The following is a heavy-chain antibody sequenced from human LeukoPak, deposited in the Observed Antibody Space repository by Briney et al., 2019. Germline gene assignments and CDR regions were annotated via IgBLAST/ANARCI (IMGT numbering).Heavy chain of an antibody. Sequence: SQTLSLTCTVSGGSISSGDYYWSWIRQPPGKGLEWIGYIYYSGTTYYNPSLKSRVTISVDTSKNQFALKLSSVTAADTAVYYCAREGGYSGYDLVYWGQGTLVTVSS. CDR2: IYYSGTT. D-gene: IGHD5-12*01. CDR3: AREGGYSGYDLVY. J-gene: IGHJ4*02. CDR1: GGSISSGDYY. V-gene: IGHV4-30-4*01.